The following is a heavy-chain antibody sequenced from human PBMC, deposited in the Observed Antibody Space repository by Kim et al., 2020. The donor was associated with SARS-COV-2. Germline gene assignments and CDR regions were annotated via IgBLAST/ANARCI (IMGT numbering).Heavy chain of an antibody. Sequence: GGSLRLSCAASGFTFSSYSMNWVRQAPGKGLEWVSSISSSSSYIYYADSVKGRFTISRDNAKNSLYLQMNSLRAEDTAVYYCASIDLGYSYGERSFDYWGQGTLVTVSS. CDR3: ASIDLGYSYGERSFDY. V-gene: IGHV3-21*01. CDR2: ISSSSSYI. D-gene: IGHD5-18*01. CDR1: GFTFSSYS. J-gene: IGHJ4*02.